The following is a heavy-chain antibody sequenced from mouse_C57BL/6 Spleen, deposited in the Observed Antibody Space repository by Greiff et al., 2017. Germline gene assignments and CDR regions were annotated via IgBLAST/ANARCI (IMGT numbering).Heavy chain of an antibody. CDR3: ARWDYYDYDGWYFDV. Sequence: QVQLQQSGPELVKPGASVKISCKASGYAFSSSWMNWVKQRPGKGLEWIGRIYPGDGDTNYNGKFKGKATLTADKSYSTAYMQLSSLTSEDSAVYFCARWDYYDYDGWYFDVWGTGTTVTVSS. CDR2: IYPGDGDT. J-gene: IGHJ1*03. V-gene: IGHV1-82*01. CDR1: GYAFSSSW. D-gene: IGHD2-4*01.